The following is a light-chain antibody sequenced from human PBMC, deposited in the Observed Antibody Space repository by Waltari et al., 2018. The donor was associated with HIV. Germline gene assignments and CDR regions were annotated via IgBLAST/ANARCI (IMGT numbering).Light chain of an antibody. V-gene: IGKV3D-15*01. Sequence: EIVLIQSPGTLSVSPGERATLSCRASQSVNSKLALYQQKPGQAPSLLIFDVSTRATGIPARFTGSGSGTEFTLTISGLQSEDFAVYYCQQYYKWPLTFGQGTRLEIK. CDR1: QSVNSK. CDR2: DVS. J-gene: IGKJ5*01. CDR3: QQYYKWPLT.